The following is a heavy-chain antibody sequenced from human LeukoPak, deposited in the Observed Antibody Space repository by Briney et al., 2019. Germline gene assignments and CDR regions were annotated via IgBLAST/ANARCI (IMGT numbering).Heavy chain of an antibody. Sequence: PSETLSLTCAVYGGSFSGYYWSWIRQPPGKGLEWIGEINHSGSTNYNPSLRSRVTMSVDTSKNQFSLKLSSVTAADTAVYYCARGYDFWSGYYLCGAFDIWGQGTMVTVSS. CDR1: GGSFSGYY. V-gene: IGHV4-34*01. CDR2: INHSGST. CDR3: ARGYDFWSGYYLCGAFDI. D-gene: IGHD3-3*01. J-gene: IGHJ3*02.